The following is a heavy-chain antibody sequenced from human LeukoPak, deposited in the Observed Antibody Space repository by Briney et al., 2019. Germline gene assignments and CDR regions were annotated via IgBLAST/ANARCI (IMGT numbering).Heavy chain of an antibody. Sequence: ASVKVSCKASGYTFTSYGISWVRQAPGQGLEWMGWISAYNGNTNYAQKLQGRVTMTTDTSTSTAYMELRSLRSDDTAVYYCARQVVVVVAATQTQYFDYWGQGTLVTVSS. CDR3: ARQVVVVVAATQTQYFDY. D-gene: IGHD2-15*01. V-gene: IGHV1-18*01. J-gene: IGHJ4*02. CDR1: GYTFTSYG. CDR2: ISAYNGNT.